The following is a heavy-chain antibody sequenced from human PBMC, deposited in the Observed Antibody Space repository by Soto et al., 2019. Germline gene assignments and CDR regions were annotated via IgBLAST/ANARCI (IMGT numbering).Heavy chain of an antibody. CDR3: AKGGAKERYCDY. V-gene: IGHV3-23*01. D-gene: IGHD1-1*01. CDR2: ISGSGGST. J-gene: IGHJ4*02. CDR1: GFTFSSYA. Sequence: EVQLLESGGGLVQPGGSLRLSCAASGFTFSSYAMSWVRQAPGKGLEWVSAISGSGGSTYYADSVKGRFTISRDNSAHTLYLKGNSLRAEDTAVYYCAKGGAKERYCDYWGQGTLVTVSS.